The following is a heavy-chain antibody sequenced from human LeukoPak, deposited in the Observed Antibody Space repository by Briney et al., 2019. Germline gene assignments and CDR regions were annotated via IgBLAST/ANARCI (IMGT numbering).Heavy chain of an antibody. CDR3: ARDTYYDSSGYSPFDY. Sequence: VASVKVCCKASGYTFTSYGISWVRQAPGQGLEWMGWISAYNGNTNYVQKLQGRVTMTTDTSTSTAYMELRSLRSDDTAVYYCARDTYYDSSGYSPFDYWGQGTLVTVSS. V-gene: IGHV1-18*01. CDR1: GYTFTSYG. J-gene: IGHJ4*02. D-gene: IGHD3-22*01. CDR2: ISAYNGNT.